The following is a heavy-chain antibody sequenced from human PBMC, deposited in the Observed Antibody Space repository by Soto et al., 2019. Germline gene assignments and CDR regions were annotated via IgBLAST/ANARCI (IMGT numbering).Heavy chain of an antibody. CDR3: ARVHCSSNSCYRWGAFDY. CDR1: GYTFTSYG. J-gene: IGHJ4*02. D-gene: IGHD2-2*02. Sequence: GASVKVSCKASGYTFTSYGISWVRQAPGQGLEWMGWISAYNGNTNYAQKLQGRVTMTTDTSTSTAYMELRSLRSDDTAVYYCARVHCSSNSCYRWGAFDYWGQGTLVTVSS. V-gene: IGHV1-18*01. CDR2: ISAYNGNT.